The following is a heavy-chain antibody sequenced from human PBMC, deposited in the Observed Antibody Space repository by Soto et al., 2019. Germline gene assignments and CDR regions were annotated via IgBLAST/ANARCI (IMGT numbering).Heavy chain of an antibody. D-gene: IGHD3-22*01. J-gene: IGHJ3*02. V-gene: IGHV1-69*01. CDR1: GGTFSSYA. CDR3: ARGRMYYYDSSGYYSQTPYDAFDI. Sequence: QVQLVQSGAEVKKPGSSVKVSCKASGGTFSSYAISWVRQAPGQGLEWMGGIIPIFGTANYAQKFQGRVRITADESTSTAYMELSSLRSEDTAVYYCARGRMYYYDSSGYYSQTPYDAFDIWGQGTMVTVSS. CDR2: IIPIFGTA.